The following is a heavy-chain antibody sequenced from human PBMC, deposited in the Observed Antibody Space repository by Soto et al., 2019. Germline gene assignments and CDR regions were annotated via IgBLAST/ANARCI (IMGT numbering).Heavy chain of an antibody. Sequence: ASVKVYWKASGYGFTSAGISWWLQYAGQGLEWMGWISVYNGNTNYAQNFQGRVSMTTDTSTSTVYMELRNLRSDDTAVYYCARGVVVPAATGKTWFDPWGQATLVTVS. CDR1: GYGFTSAG. CDR2: ISVYNGNT. D-gene: IGHD2-2*01. J-gene: IGHJ5*02. V-gene: IGHV1-18*01. CDR3: ARGVVVPAATGKTWFDP.